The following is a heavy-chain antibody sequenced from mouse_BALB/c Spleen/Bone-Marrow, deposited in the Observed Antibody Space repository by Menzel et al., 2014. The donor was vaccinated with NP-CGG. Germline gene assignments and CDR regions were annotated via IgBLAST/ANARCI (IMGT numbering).Heavy chain of an antibody. V-gene: IGHV5-6-5*01. CDR3: ASPLYYGLHYYAMDY. Sequence: EVQLVESGGGLVKPGGSLKLSCAASGFTFSSYAMSWVRQTPGKRLEWVASISSGGSTYYADSVKGRFTISRDNARNILYLQMSSLRSEDTAMYYCASPLYYGLHYYAMDYWGQGTSVTVSS. D-gene: IGHD1-2*01. CDR1: GFTFSSYA. CDR2: ISSGGST. J-gene: IGHJ4*01.